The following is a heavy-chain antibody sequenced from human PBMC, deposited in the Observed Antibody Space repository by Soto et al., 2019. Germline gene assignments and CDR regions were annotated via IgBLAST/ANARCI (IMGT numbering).Heavy chain of an antibody. CDR2: IWYDGRNK. J-gene: IGHJ4*02. V-gene: IGHV3-33*01. CDR3: ARVHCGGDCYSHFDY. D-gene: IGHD2-21*02. Sequence: QVQLVESGGGVVQPGRSLRLSCAASGFTFSSYGMHWVRQAPGKGLEWVAVIWYDGRNKYYADSVKGRFTSSRDNSKNTLYLQMNSLRAEDTAVYYCARVHCGGDCYSHFDYWGQGTLVTVSS. CDR1: GFTFSSYG.